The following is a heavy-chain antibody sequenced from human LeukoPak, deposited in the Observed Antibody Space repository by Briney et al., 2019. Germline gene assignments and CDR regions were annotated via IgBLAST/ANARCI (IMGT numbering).Heavy chain of an antibody. CDR3: ARSTTHPYYYYMDV. D-gene: IGHD4-17*01. CDR2: INSDGSST. Sequence: GGSLRLSCAASGFNFSNYWMHWVRQAPGKGLVWVSRINSDGSSTTYADSVKGRFTISRDNAKNTLYLQMNSLRAEDTAVYYCARSTTHPYYYYMDVWGKGTTVTISS. J-gene: IGHJ6*03. CDR1: GFNFSNYW. V-gene: IGHV3-74*01.